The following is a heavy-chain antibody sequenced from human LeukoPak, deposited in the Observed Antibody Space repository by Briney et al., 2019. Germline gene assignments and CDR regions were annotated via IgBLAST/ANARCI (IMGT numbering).Heavy chain of an antibody. V-gene: IGHV3-7*01. D-gene: IGHD2-2*01. CDR1: GFPFSNYW. Sequence: PGGSLRLSCAASGFPFSNYWMNWVPQAPGKGLEGVANKKQEGRDTIYGDCVKPVFPLPRDNAKNSLYLQMNSLRAEDTALYYCGSTNSFSYWGQGTLVTVSS. CDR3: GSTNSFSY. CDR2: KKQEGRDT. J-gene: IGHJ4*02.